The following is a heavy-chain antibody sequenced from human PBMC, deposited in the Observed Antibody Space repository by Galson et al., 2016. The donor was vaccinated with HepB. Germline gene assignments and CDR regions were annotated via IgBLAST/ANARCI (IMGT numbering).Heavy chain of an antibody. Sequence: QSGAEVKKPGESLKISCQASGYSFISTWIGWVRQMPGKGLEWMGIIYPGTSDTVYNPSFRGQVTLSAEASTNTAYLHWGSLTASDTAMYYCARRVIMGEPDYWGQGTLVTVSS. D-gene: IGHD1-26*01. V-gene: IGHV5-51*01. CDR1: GYSFISTW. CDR3: ARRVIMGEPDY. J-gene: IGHJ4*02. CDR2: IYPGTSDT.